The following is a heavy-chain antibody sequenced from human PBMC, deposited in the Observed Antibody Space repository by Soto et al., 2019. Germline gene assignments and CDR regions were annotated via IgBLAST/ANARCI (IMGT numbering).Heavy chain of an antibody. CDR1: GATFSTTG. Sequence: QVQLVQSGAEVRKPGSSLRVSCKSSGATFSTTGISWVRQAPGQGLEWMGGIIPLFGTPKYARKFQGRVSITADESTNTGDMELNSLRPDDAAVYYCARASPVICGGDPCYRLDSSFDSWGQGSLVIVSS. J-gene: IGHJ5*01. V-gene: IGHV1-69*01. CDR2: IIPLFGTP. D-gene: IGHD2-21*02. CDR3: ARASPVICGGDPCYRLDSSFDS.